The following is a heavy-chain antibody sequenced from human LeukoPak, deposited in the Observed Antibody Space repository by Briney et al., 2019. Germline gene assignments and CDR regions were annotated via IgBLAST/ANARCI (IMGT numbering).Heavy chain of an antibody. CDR2: ISSSSDYI. CDR3: ARVQDGSSWFEYFHH. J-gene: IGHJ1*01. D-gene: IGHD6-19*01. CDR1: GFSFSSYS. V-gene: IGHV3-21*01. Sequence: GGSLRLSCAASGFSFSSYSMNWVRQAPGKGLEWVSSISSSSDYIYYAASVKGRFTISRDNAKNSLFLQMNSLRAEDTAVYYCARVQDGSSWFEYFHHWGQGTLVTVSS.